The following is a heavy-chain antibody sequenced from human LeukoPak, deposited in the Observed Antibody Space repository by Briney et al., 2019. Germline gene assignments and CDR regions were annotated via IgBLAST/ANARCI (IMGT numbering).Heavy chain of an antibody. CDR1: GFTFSSYW. CDR2: INSDGSST. CDR3: ARVAIRAWLTDAFDI. V-gene: IGHV3-74*01. D-gene: IGHD3-9*01. Sequence: TGGSLRLSCAASGFTFSSYWMHWVRQAPGKGLVWVSRINSDGSSTSYADSVKGRFTISRDNAKNTLYLQMNSLRAEDTAVYYCARVAIRAWLTDAFDIWGQGTMVTVSS. J-gene: IGHJ3*02.